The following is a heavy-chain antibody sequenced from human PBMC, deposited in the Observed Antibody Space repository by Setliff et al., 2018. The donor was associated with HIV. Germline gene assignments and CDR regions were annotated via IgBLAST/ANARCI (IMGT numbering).Heavy chain of an antibody. J-gene: IGHJ4*02. V-gene: IGHV4-61*10. D-gene: IGHD2-15*01. CDR3: ARGFPFCSGGNCRANYFDY. CDR1: GVSISSSNYF. CDR2: IYTSGST. Sequence: PSETLSLTCSVSGVSISSSNYFWTWTRQPAGKGLEWIGHIYTSGSTNYNPSLKYNPSLKSRATISIDTSKNQFSLKLSSVTAADTAVFYCARGFPFCSGGNCRANYFDYWGQGTLVTVSS.